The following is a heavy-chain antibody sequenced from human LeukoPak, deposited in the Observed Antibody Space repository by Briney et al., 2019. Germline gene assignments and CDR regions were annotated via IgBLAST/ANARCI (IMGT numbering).Heavy chain of an antibody. CDR3: TQSNY. CDR2: IRSKADDYAT. V-gene: IGHV3-73*01. Sequence: GGSLRLSCAASGFTFSGSPILWVRQASGKGLEWVGRIRSKADDYATAYAASVQGRCTISRDDSKSTAYLQLNSLKTEDTAVYYCTQSNYWGQGALVTVSS. J-gene: IGHJ4*02. CDR1: GFTFSGSP.